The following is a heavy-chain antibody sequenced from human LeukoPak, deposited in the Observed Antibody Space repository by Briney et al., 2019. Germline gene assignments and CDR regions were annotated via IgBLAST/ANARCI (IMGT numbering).Heavy chain of an antibody. D-gene: IGHD2-15*01. CDR2: MHYSGGT. V-gene: IGHV4-39*07. Sequence: PSETLSLTCTVSGGSISSSTYYWGWIRQPPGKGLEWIGSMHYSGGTYNNPSLQSRVTISLDTSKNQFSLKVNSVTAADTAVYYCARLSMGVVVVAATPEAHAAFDIWGQGTMVTVSS. CDR3: ARLSMGVVVVAATPEAHAAFDI. CDR1: GGSISSSTYY. J-gene: IGHJ3*02.